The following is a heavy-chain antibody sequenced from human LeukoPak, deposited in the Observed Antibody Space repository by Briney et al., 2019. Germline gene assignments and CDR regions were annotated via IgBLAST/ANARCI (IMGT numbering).Heavy chain of an antibody. CDR3: ARDRKFVVVVPAASDAFDI. D-gene: IGHD2-2*01. Sequence: SETLSLTCTVSGGSISSYYWSWIRQPAGKGLEWIGRIYTSGSTNYNPSLKSRVTMSVDTSKNQFSLKLSSVTAADRAVYYCARDRKFVVVVPAASDAFDIWGQGTMVTVSS. CDR2: IYTSGST. V-gene: IGHV4-4*07. J-gene: IGHJ3*02. CDR1: GGSISSYY.